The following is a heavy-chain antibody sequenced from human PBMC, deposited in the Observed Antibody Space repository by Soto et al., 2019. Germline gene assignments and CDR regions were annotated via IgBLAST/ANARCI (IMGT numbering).Heavy chain of an antibody. D-gene: IGHD3-22*01. J-gene: IGHJ4*02. CDR1: GYTLTELS. CDR3: ATSGLYYYDSSGYRYFDY. CDR2: FDPEDGET. Sequence: ASVKVSCTVSGYTLTELSMHWVRQAPGRGLEWMGGFDPEDGETIYAQKFQGRVTMTEDTSTDTAYMELSSLRSEDTAVYYCATSGLYYYDSSGYRYFDYWGQGTLVTVSS. V-gene: IGHV1-24*01.